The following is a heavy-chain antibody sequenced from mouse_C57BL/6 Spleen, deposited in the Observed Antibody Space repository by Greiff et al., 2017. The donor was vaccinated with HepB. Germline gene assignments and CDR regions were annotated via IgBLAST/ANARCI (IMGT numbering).Heavy chain of an antibody. CDR2: INPNNGGT. J-gene: IGHJ4*01. CDR1: GYTFTDYY. CDR3: ARGGLGAMDY. Sequence: VQLKQSGPELVKPGASVKISCKASGYTFTDYYMNWVKQSHGKSLEWIGDINPNNGGTSYNQKFKGKATLTVDKSSSTAYMELRSLTSEDSAVYYCARGGLGAMDYWGQGTSVTVSS. V-gene: IGHV1-26*01.